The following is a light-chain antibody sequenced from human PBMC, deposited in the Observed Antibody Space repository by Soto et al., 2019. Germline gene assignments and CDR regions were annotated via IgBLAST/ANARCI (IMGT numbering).Light chain of an antibody. J-gene: IGKJ1*01. Sequence: IVLTHSPCTLSLSPGERATLSYMASQSVSSSYLAWYQQKPGQAPRLLIYAASSRATGIPDRFSGSGSGTDFTLTISRLEPEDFEVYYCQQYGSPSGTFGQGTKVDIK. CDR3: QQYGSPSGT. CDR1: QSVSSSY. V-gene: IGKV3-20*01. CDR2: AAS.